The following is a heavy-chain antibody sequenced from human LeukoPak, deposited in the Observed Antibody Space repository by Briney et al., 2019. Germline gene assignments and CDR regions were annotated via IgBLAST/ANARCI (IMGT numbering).Heavy chain of an antibody. J-gene: IGHJ4*02. CDR2: ISGSGGST. D-gene: IGHD2-2*01. V-gene: IGHV3-23*01. Sequence: GGSLRLSCAASGFIFGNHAMSWVRQAPGKGLEWVSTISGSGGSTYYADSVKGRFTISRDNSKDTLYLQVNSLRAEDTAIYYCAKEGGYCSSSSCSDYFDYWGQGSLVTVSP. CDR1: GFIFGNHA. CDR3: AKEGGYCSSSSCSDYFDY.